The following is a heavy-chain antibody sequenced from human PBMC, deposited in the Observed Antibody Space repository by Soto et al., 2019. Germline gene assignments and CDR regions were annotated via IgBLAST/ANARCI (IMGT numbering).Heavy chain of an antibody. J-gene: IGHJ3*02. CDR1: ALTFSAYY. CDR2: ISSSSSYT. Sequence: GGSMSLSSAASALTFSAYYMSWIRPAHGKGLEWVSYISSSSSYTNYADSVKGRFTISRDNAKNSLYLQMNSLRAEDTAVYYCARDNYYYDSSGYYNACDSWGQGTRVTVS. V-gene: IGHV3-11*06. D-gene: IGHD3-22*01. CDR3: ARDNYYYDSSGYYNACDS.